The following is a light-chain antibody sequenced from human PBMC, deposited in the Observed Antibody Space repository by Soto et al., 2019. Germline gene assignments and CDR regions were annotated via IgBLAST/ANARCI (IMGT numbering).Light chain of an antibody. CDR2: NTS. V-gene: IGKV3-20*01. Sequence: DIALTQSPGTLSLSPGERATLSCRTSQIISSSYLAWYQQRPGQAPRLLIFNTSSRATGIPDRFSGSGSGTDFTLTISRLEPEDFAVYYCQQYGSSQWTFGQGTKVDIK. CDR1: QIISSSY. CDR3: QQYGSSQWT. J-gene: IGKJ1*01.